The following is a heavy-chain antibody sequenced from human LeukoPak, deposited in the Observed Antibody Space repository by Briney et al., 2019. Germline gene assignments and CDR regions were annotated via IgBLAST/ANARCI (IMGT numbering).Heavy chain of an antibody. V-gene: IGHV3-23*01. CDR2: ISGSGGST. J-gene: IGHJ4*02. CDR1: GFTFSSYA. Sequence: QSGGSLRLSCAASGFTFSSYAMSWVRQAPGKGLEWVSAISGSGGSTHYADSVKGRFTISRDNSKNTLYLQMNSLRAEDTAVYYCAKDAGYDSRAYYFDYWGQGTLVTVSS. CDR3: AKDAGYDSRAYYFDY. D-gene: IGHD3-22*01.